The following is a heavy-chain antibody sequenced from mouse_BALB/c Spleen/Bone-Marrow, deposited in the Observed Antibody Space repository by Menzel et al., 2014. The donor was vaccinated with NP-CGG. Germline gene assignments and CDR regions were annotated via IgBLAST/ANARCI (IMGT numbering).Heavy chain of an antibody. V-gene: IGHV5-6-5*01. J-gene: IGHJ3*01. CDR1: GFTFSSYA. D-gene: IGHD2-4*01. CDR3: ARGGGYDYGSWFAY. CDR2: IRSGGST. Sequence: EVKVEESGGGLVKPGGSLKLSCAASGFTFSSYAMSGVRQTPEKRLEWVASIRSGGSTYYPDSVKGRFTISRDNARNILYLQMSSLRSEDTAMYYCARGGGYDYGSWFAYWGQGTLVTVSA.